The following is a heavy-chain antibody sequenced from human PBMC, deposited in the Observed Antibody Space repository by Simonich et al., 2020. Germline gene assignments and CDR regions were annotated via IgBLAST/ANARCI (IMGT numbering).Heavy chain of an antibody. V-gene: IGHV1-8*02. Sequence: QVQLVQSGAEVKKPGASVKVSCKASGYTFTSYDINWVRQATGQGLEWMGWMNPNSGNTGYAQKFQGRVTMTRETSISTAYMELSRLRSDDTAVYYCARGMIAARPRGYYFDYWGQGTLVTVSS. CDR1: GYTFTSYD. J-gene: IGHJ4*02. CDR2: MNPNSGNT. CDR3: ARGMIAARPRGYYFDY. D-gene: IGHD6-6*01.